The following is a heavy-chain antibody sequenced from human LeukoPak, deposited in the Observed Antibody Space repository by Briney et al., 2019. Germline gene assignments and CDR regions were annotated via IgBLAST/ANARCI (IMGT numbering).Heavy chain of an antibody. D-gene: IGHD4-17*01. CDR2: IYYSGTT. CDR3: ARLDGDYVYYFDY. CDR1: GGSISSSSYY. Sequence: SETLSLTCTVSGGSISSSSYYWGWIRQPPGKGLRWIGTIYYSGTTYYNPSLKSRVTISVDTSKNHFSLKLSSVTAADTAVYYCARLDGDYVYYFDYWGQGTLVTVSS. J-gene: IGHJ4*02. V-gene: IGHV4-39*02.